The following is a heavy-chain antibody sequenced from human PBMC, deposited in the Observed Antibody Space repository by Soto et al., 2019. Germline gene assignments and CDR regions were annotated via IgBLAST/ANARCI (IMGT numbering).Heavy chain of an antibody. V-gene: IGHV3-30-3*01. Sequence: PGGSLRLSCAASGFTFSSYAMHWVRQAPGKGLEWVAVISYDGSNKYYADSVKGRFTISRDNSKNTLYLQMNSLRAEDTAVYYCASTLKIDYGEPYYFDYWGQGTLVTVSS. J-gene: IGHJ4*02. D-gene: IGHD4-17*01. CDR3: ASTLKIDYGEPYYFDY. CDR2: ISYDGSNK. CDR1: GFTFSSYA.